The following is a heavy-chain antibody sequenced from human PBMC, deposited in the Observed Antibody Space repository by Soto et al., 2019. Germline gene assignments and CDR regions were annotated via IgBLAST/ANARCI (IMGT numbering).Heavy chain of an antibody. CDR1: GFTFSHHS. Sequence: QVQLVQSGAEVTKPGASVQVSCKASGFTFSHHSIHWVRQAPGQRLEWMGWINSDTGYTKYSQKFPARLTITWDSSAKTAYMELSSLQSEDTAVYYCVRGKEAGVWFDPWGQGTLVTVSS. CDR2: INSDTGYT. CDR3: VRGKEAGVWFDP. V-gene: IGHV1-3*04. J-gene: IGHJ5*02. D-gene: IGHD3-10*01.